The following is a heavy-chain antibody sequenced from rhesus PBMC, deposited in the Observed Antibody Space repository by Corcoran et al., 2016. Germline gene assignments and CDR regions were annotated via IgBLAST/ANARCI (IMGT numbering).Heavy chain of an antibody. J-gene: IGHJ4*01. CDR2: IYGSGSST. CDR3: ASAVYNWNYGVDY. Sequence: QLQLQESGPGLVKPSETLSVTCAVSGGSISSRYWSWIRQAPGKGLEWIGYIYGSGSSTNYNPSLKSRVTLSVDTSKNQLSLKLSSVTAADTAVYYCASAVYNWNYGVDYWGQGVLVTVSS. D-gene: IGHD1-26*01. V-gene: IGHV4-169*02. CDR1: GGSISSRY.